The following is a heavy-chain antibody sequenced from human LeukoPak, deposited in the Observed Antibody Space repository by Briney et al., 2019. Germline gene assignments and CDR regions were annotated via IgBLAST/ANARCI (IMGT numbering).Heavy chain of an antibody. CDR2: IYHSGNI. D-gene: IGHD1-26*01. J-gene: IGHJ4*02. Sequence: SGTLSLTCVVSGGPISSLNWWTWVRQPPGKGLEWIGEIYHSGNINSNPSLTSRVTIDESKNQFSLKLSSVTAADTAVYYCARQKGRKWELVSLRAMYYFDYWGQGTLVTVSS. V-gene: IGHV4-4*02. CDR3: ARQKGRKWELVSLRAMYYFDY. CDR1: GGPISSLNW.